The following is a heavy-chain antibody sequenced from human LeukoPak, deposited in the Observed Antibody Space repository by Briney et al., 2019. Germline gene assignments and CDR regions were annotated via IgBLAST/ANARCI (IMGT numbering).Heavy chain of an antibody. CDR2: IYNDGSA. Sequence: GGSLRLSCAASGFTFSDYYMSWIRQAPGKGLEWVSVIYNDGSAYYADSVWGRFTISRDNAKNSLYLQMNSLRPEDTAVYYCAKDSVGGQNWFDPWGQGTLVTVSS. V-gene: IGHV3-66*02. CDR1: GFTFSDYY. J-gene: IGHJ5*02. D-gene: IGHD2-15*01. CDR3: AKDSVGGQNWFDP.